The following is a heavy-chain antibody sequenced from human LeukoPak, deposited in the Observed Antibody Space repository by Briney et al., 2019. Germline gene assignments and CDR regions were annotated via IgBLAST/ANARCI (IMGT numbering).Heavy chain of an antibody. CDR3: ARIDLAYGSGTYYSSYFEY. Sequence: ASVKVSCKASGYRFISHGISWARQAPGQRLEWMGWISAYNGNTNYAQKFQGRVTMTTETSTRTAYMELRSLRSDDAAVYYCARIDLAYGSGTYYSSYFEYWGQGTLVTVSS. V-gene: IGHV1-18*01. CDR2: ISAYNGNT. J-gene: IGHJ4*02. D-gene: IGHD3-10*01. CDR1: GYRFISHG.